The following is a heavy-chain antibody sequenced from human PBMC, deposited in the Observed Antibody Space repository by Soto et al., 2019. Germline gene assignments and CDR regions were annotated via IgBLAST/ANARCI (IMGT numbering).Heavy chain of an antibody. CDR1: GFTFSSYG. D-gene: IGHD3-22*01. CDR2: ISYDGSNK. V-gene: IGHV3-30*18. CDR3: AKESSYYDSSGYYPNWFDP. J-gene: IGHJ5*02. Sequence: GGSLSLSCAASGFTFSSYGMHWVRQAPGKGLEWVAVISYDGSNKYYADSVKGRFTISRDNSKNTLYLQMNSLRAEDTAVYYCAKESSYYDSSGYYPNWFDPWGQGTLVTVSS.